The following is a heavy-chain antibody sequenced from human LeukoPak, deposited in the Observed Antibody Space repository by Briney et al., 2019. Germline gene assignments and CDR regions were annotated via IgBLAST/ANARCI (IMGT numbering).Heavy chain of an antibody. Sequence: GGSLRLSCAASGFMFSRYSMNWVRQAPGKGLEWVSAISGSGGSTYYADSVKGRFTISRDNSKNTLYLQMNSLRAEDTAVYYCAKDPFDFWSGSPPGLDWFDPWGQGTLVTVSS. CDR1: GFMFSRYS. CDR3: AKDPFDFWSGSPPGLDWFDP. J-gene: IGHJ5*02. V-gene: IGHV3-23*01. CDR2: ISGSGGST. D-gene: IGHD3-3*01.